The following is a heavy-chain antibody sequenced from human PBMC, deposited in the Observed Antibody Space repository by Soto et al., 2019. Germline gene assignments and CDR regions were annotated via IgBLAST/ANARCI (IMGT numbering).Heavy chain of an antibody. CDR1: GFTFSSYG. CDR3: AKPHYYDSSGHFDY. CDR2: ITYDGSNK. Sequence: PGGSLRLSCAASGFTFSSYGMHWVRQAPGKGLEWAAVITYDGSNKYYADSVKGRFTISRDNSKNTLYLQMNSLRAEDTAVYYCAKPHYYDSSGHFDYWGQGTLVTVSS. J-gene: IGHJ4*02. V-gene: IGHV3-30*18. D-gene: IGHD3-22*01.